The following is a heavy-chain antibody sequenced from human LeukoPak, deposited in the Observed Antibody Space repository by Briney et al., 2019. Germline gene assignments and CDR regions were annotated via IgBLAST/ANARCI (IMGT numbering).Heavy chain of an antibody. CDR3: AKFAQRYCSGGSCHPFDY. CDR1: GFTFSNYG. CDR2: IRSDGSDK. J-gene: IGHJ4*02. Sequence: GGSLRLSCAASGFTFSNYGIHWVRQAPGKGLEWVTFIRSDGSDKFYADSVRGRFTISRDNSKTTLYLQMNSLRAEDTAAYYCAKFAQRYCSGGSCHPFDYWGQGTLVTVSS. V-gene: IGHV3-30*02. D-gene: IGHD2-15*01.